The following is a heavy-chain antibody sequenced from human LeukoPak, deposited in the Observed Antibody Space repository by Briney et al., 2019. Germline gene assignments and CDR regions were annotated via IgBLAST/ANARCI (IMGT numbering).Heavy chain of an antibody. J-gene: IGHJ6*04. CDR1: GFTFTSYA. D-gene: IGHD2-15*01. V-gene: IGHV3-23*01. CDR2: ISGSGDRT. Sequence: GGSLRLSCAASGFTFTSYAMSWVRQAPGKGLEWVSTISGSGDRTYYADSGKGRFTISRDNSKNTLYLQMNSLRAEDTAVYYCANVWGVVVAARFWGKGTTVTISS. CDR3: ANVWGVVVAARF.